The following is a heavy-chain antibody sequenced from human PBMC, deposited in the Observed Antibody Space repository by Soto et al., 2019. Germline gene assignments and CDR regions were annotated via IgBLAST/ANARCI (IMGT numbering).Heavy chain of an antibody. Sequence: QVQLVESGGGVVQPGRSLRLSCAASGFNFSSYVMHWVRQAPGKGLEWVAVIWYDGGNKYYADSVKGRLTISRDNPKNTLYLQMNSLRAEDTAVYYCARDGQWLPRDGLRSSYYFDYWGQGTLVTVSS. J-gene: IGHJ4*02. CDR1: GFNFSSYV. CDR2: IWYDGGNK. D-gene: IGHD6-19*01. CDR3: ARDGQWLPRDGLRSSYYFDY. V-gene: IGHV3-33*01.